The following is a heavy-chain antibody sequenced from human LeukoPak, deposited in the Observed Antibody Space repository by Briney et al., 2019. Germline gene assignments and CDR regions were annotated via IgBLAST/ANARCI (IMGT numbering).Heavy chain of an antibody. V-gene: IGHV3-23*01. J-gene: IGHJ4*02. CDR2: ISGSGGTT. CDR3: SKNCPPGTQKKTIDN. Sequence: GGSLRLSCAASGFTFNSYAMSWVRQAPGKGLEWVSTISGSGGTTYYADSVKGRFTISRDNSKNTLYLQMNSLRAEDTAVYYCSKNCPPGTQKKTIDNGGQEPRVPVSS. CDR1: GFTFNSYA. D-gene: IGHD3-10*01.